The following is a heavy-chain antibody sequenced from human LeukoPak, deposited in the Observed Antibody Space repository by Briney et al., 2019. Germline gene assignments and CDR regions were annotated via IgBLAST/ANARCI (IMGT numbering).Heavy chain of an antibody. CDR1: GGSISSSSYY. CDR2: IYYSGST. J-gene: IGHJ4*02. Sequence: SETLSFTCTVSGGSISSSSYYWGWIRQPPGKGLEWIGSIYYSGSTYYNPSLQSRVTISVDTSKNQFSLKLTSVTAADTAVYYCARNYYDTYFDYWGQGALVTVSS. V-gene: IGHV4-39*07. D-gene: IGHD3-22*01. CDR3: ARNYYDTYFDY.